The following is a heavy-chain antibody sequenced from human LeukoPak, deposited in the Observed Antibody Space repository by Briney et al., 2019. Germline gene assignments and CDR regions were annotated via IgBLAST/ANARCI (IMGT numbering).Heavy chain of an antibody. Sequence: SVKVSCKASGGTFSSYAISWVRQAPGQGLEWMGRIIPILGIANYAQKFQGRVTIIADKSTSTAYMELSSLRSEDTAVYYCARSLVTAPINWYFDHWGRGTLVTVSS. J-gene: IGHJ2*01. CDR3: ARSLVTAPINWYFDH. D-gene: IGHD2-21*02. V-gene: IGHV1-69*04. CDR1: GGTFSSYA. CDR2: IIPILGIA.